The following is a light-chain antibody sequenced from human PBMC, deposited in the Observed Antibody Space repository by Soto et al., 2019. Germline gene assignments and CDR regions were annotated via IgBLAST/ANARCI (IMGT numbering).Light chain of an antibody. CDR1: QSIDTW. V-gene: IGKV1-5*03. CDR2: KAS. Sequence: DIQMTQSPSTLSASVGDRATITCRASQSIDTWLAWHQQKPGKAPKLLISKASSLESGVPSRFSGSGSGTEFTLTISSLQPDDFATYYCQQYNSYPQTFGQGTKVDIK. J-gene: IGKJ1*01. CDR3: QQYNSYPQT.